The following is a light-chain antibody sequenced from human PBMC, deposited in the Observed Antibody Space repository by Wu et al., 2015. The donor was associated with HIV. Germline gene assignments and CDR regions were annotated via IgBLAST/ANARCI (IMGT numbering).Light chain of an antibody. CDR2: GAS. V-gene: IGKV1-8*01. Sequence: AIQMTQSPSSLSASTGDRVTITCRASQGINTHLAWYQQKPGRVPRLLISGASTLQTGVPSRFSGSGSGTDFTLTISCLQPEDFATYYCQQYYSEPHFGPGTKWIAN. CDR3: QQYYSEPH. J-gene: IGKJ3*01. CDR1: QGINTH.